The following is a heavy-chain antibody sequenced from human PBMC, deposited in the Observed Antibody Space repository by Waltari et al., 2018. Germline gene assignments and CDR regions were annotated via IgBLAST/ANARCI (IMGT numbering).Heavy chain of an antibody. J-gene: IGHJ4*02. Sequence: EVQLVESGGGLVQPGGSLRLSCAASGFTVSSTYRTWSGQAPGKGLEWVSVIYSGGSTYYADSVKGRFTISRDNSKNTLYLQMNSLRAEDTAVYYCAREPNPYYYDSSGCYWGQGTLVTVSS. V-gene: IGHV3-66*02. D-gene: IGHD3-22*01. CDR3: AREPNPYYYDSSGCY. CDR1: GFTVSSTY. CDR2: IYSGGST.